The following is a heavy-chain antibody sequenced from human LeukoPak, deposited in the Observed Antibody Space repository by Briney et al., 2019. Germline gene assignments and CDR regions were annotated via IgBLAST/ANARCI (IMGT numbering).Heavy chain of an antibody. CDR3: ARGDIVVVPAAISLDP. V-gene: IGHV1-2*04. Sequence: ASVKVSCKASGYTFTGYYMHWVRQAPGQGLEWMGWINPNSGGTNYAQKFQGWVTMTRDTSISTAYMELSRLRSDDTAVYYCARGDIVVVPAAISLDPWGQGTLVTVSS. CDR2: INPNSGGT. J-gene: IGHJ5*02. D-gene: IGHD2-2*01. CDR1: GYTFTGYY.